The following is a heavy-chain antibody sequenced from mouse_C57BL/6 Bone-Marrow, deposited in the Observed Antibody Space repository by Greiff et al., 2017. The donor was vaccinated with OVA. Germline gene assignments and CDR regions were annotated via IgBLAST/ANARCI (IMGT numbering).Heavy chain of an antibody. CDR3: ARDLLPY. V-gene: IGHV5-4*01. J-gene: IGHJ3*01. CDR2: ISDGGSYT. D-gene: IGHD2-1*01. CDR1: GFTFSSYA. Sequence: LVESGGGLVKPGGSLKLSCAASGFTFSSYAMSWVRQTPEKRLEWVATISDGGSYTYYPDNVKGRFTISRDNAKNNLYLQMSHLKSEDTAMYYCARDLLPYWGQGTLVTVSA.